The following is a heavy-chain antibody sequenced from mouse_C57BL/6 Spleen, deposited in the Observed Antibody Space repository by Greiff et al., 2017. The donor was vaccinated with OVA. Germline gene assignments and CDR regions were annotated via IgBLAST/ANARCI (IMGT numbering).Heavy chain of an antibody. J-gene: IGHJ2*01. Sequence: VKLQQSGPELVKPGASVKISCKASGYAFSSSWMNWVKQRPGKGLEWIGRIYPGDGDTNYNGKFKGKATLTADKSSSTAYMQLSSLTSEDSAVYFCARSNYPYFDYWGQGTTLTVSS. V-gene: IGHV1-82*01. CDR3: ARSNYPYFDY. D-gene: IGHD2-1*01. CDR2: IYPGDGDT. CDR1: GYAFSSSW.